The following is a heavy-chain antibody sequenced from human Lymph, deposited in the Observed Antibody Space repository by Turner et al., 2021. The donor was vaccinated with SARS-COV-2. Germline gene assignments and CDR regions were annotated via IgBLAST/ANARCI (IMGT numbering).Heavy chain of an antibody. J-gene: IGHJ4*02. V-gene: IGHV3-21*01. CDR3: ARGPPDFPYYFDY. CDR1: GFTFCSYS. CDR2: ITFTSSYI. D-gene: IGHD2-21*02. Sequence: EVQLVESGGGLVKPGGSLILSCAASGFTFCSYSMNWVRQAPGKGLGWVSSITFTSSYIDYADSVKGRFTISRDNAKNSLYLQMNSLRAEDTAVYYCARGPPDFPYYFDYWGQGTLVTVSS.